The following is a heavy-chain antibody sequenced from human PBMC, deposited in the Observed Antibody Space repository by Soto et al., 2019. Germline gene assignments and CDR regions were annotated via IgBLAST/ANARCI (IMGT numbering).Heavy chain of an antibody. V-gene: IGHV1-8*01. CDR3: ARGVTAGVDY. D-gene: IGHD1-26*01. Sequence: SVKVSCKASGYSFASLDINWVRQTAVQGLEWMGWMEPSSGKTGYAQKFHDRVTMTSDTSINTAYMELTTLTSDDTAFYYCARGVTAGVDYWRQGTLVTVS. CDR1: GYSFASLD. J-gene: IGHJ4*02. CDR2: MEPSSGKT.